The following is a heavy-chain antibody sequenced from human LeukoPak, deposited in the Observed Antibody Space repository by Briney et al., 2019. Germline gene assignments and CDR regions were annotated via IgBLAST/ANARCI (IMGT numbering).Heavy chain of an antibody. Sequence: SGTLSLTCAVSGGSISSSNWWSWVRQPPGKGLEWIGEIYHTGSTSYNPSLESRVTISRDTSKNQFSLNLSSVTAADTAVYYCAKDWSIFGARDWFDPWGQGTLVTVSS. V-gene: IGHV4-4*02. CDR3: AKDWSIFGARDWFDP. J-gene: IGHJ5*02. D-gene: IGHD3-3*01. CDR1: GGSISSSNW. CDR2: IYHTGST.